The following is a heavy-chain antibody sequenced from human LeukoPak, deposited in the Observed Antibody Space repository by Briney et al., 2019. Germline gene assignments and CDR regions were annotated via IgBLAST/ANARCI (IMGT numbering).Heavy chain of an antibody. D-gene: IGHD6-6*01. Sequence: ASVKVSCKASGGTFSSYAISWVRQAPGQGLEWMGGIIPIFGTANYAQKFQGRVTITADESTSTAYMELSSLRSEDTAVYYCARSRKLPQLVRYYYYYYMDVWGKGTTVTVSS. V-gene: IGHV1-69*13. CDR3: ARSRKLPQLVRYYYYYYMDV. CDR1: GGTFSSYA. J-gene: IGHJ6*03. CDR2: IIPIFGTA.